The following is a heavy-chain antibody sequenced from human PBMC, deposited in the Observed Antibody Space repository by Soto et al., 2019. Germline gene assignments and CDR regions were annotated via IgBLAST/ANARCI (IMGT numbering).Heavy chain of an antibody. D-gene: IGHD1-26*01. CDR1: GGSINNYY. V-gene: IGHV4-4*07. J-gene: IGHJ4*02. CDR2: FHPVAES. Sequence: QGRLQESGPRLVRPSETLSLTCTVSGGSINNYYWNWIRQPAGRGLEWLGRFHPVAESHYNASLRSRISMSSDASKNQVSLNLNSVTAADTALYYCASLGPTIDYWGPGIRVTVSP. CDR3: ASLGPTIDY.